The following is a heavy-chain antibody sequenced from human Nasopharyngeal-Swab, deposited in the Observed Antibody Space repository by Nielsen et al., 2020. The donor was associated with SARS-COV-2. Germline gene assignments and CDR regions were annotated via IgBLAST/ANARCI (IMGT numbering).Heavy chain of an antibody. D-gene: IGHD1-26*01. CDR3: ARDLGKWEPQAGFDY. CDR1: GDSVSSNSAA. V-gene: IGHV6-1*01. J-gene: IGHJ4*02. Sequence: SQSLSLTCAISGDSVSSNSAAWNWIRQSPSRGLEWLGRTYYRSKWYNDYAVSVKSRITINPDTSKNQFSLQLNSVTPEDTTVYYCARDLGKWEPQAGFDYWGQGTLVTVSS. CDR2: TYYRSKWYN.